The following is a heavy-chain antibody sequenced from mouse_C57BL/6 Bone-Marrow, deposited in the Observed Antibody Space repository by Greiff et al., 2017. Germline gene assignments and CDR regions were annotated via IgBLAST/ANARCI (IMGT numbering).Heavy chain of an antibody. Sequence: EVHLVESGGDLVKPGGSLKLSCAASGFTFSSYGMSWVRQTPDKRLEWVATISSGGSYTYYPDSVKGRFTISRDNAKNTLYLQMSSLKSEDTAMYYCARHIYYYGSGYFDVWGTGTTVTVSS. CDR2: ISSGGSYT. CDR3: ARHIYYYGSGYFDV. CDR1: GFTFSSYG. V-gene: IGHV5-6*01. J-gene: IGHJ1*03. D-gene: IGHD1-1*01.